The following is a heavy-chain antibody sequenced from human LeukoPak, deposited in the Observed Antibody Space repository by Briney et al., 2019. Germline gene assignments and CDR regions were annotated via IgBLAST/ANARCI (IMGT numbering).Heavy chain of an antibody. CDR2: ISGDGADT. CDR3: AKSDCSPISCYVLDN. CDR1: GFTFNRHA. J-gene: IGHJ4*02. Sequence: AGGSLRLSCAASGFTFNRHAMSWVRQAPGKGLEWVSAISGDGADTYHADSVKGRFTIFRDSSTNALYLQMSSLRAEDTAIYYCAKSDCSPISCYVLDNWGQGTLVTVSS. V-gene: IGHV3-23*01. D-gene: IGHD2-2*01.